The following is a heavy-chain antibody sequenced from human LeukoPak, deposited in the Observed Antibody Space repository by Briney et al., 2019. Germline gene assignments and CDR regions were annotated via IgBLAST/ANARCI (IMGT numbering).Heavy chain of an antibody. D-gene: IGHD6-13*01. CDR1: GFTFSDYY. J-gene: IGHJ6*02. V-gene: IGHV3-11*05. Sequence: GGSLRPSCAASGFTFSDYYMSWIRQAPGKGLEWVSYISSSSSYTNYADSVKGRFTISRDNAKNSLYLQMNSLRAEDTAVYYCARVGAAAPVVSDYYGMDVWGQGTTVTVSS. CDR2: ISSSSSYT. CDR3: ARVGAAAPVVSDYYGMDV.